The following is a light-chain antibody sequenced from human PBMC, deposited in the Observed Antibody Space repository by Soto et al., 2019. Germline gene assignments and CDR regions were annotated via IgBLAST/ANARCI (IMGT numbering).Light chain of an antibody. CDR3: QQRSNWPRK. CDR2: DAS. V-gene: IGKV3-11*01. Sequence: EIVLTQSPATLSLSPGERATLSCRASQSVSSYLAWYQQKPGQAPRLLIYDASNRATGIPARFSGSGSGTDSTLTISSLEPEDFAVYYCQQRSNWPRKFCKRTKVDI. J-gene: IGKJ1*01. CDR1: QSVSSY.